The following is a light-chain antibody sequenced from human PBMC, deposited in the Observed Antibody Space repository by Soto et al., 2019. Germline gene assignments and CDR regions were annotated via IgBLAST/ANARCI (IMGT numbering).Light chain of an antibody. V-gene: IGKV3D-15*01. CDR1: QSVSSS. J-gene: IGKJ2*01. CDR2: GAS. CDR3: QQYNNWPPYT. Sequence: EIVLTQSPGTLSLSPGERATLSCRASQSVSSSYLAWYQQKPGQAPRLLIYGASSRATGIPARFSGSGSGTEFTLTITSLQSEDFAVYYCQQYNNWPPYTFGQGIKLQIK.